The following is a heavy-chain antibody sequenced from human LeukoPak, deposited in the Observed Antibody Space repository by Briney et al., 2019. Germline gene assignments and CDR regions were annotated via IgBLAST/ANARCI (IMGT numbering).Heavy chain of an antibody. CDR2: IKSKTDGGTT. J-gene: IGHJ4*02. CDR1: GFTFSNAW. D-gene: IGHD3-10*01. Sequence: GGSLRLSCAASGFTFSNAWMSWVRQAPGKGLEWVGRIKSKTDGGTTDFAAPVKARFTISRDDSKNTLYLQMNSLKTEDTAVYYCTTGFGELLVPFWGQGTLVTVSS. CDR3: TTGFGELLVPF. V-gene: IGHV3-15*01.